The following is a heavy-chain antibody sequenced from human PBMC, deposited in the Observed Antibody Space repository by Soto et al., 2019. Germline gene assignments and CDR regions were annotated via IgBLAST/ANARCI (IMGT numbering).Heavy chain of an antibody. CDR2: INPYNGNT. D-gene: IGHD3-16*01. CDR3: ARDWFGIDY. CDR1: GYTFTSYG. J-gene: IGHJ4*02. Sequence: QVQLVQSGAEVKKPGASVKVSCKASGYTFTSYGISWLRQAPGQGLEWLGWINPYNGNTNYAQKIPGRVTMTTDTSTNTAYMALRSLRSDVTAGYYCARDWFGIDYWGQGTLVTVSS. V-gene: IGHV1-18*01.